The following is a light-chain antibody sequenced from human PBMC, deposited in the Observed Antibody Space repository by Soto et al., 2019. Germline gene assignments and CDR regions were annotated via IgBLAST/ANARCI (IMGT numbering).Light chain of an antibody. CDR3: QYQGS. V-gene: IGKV3-20*01. CDR1: QSVSRRY. J-gene: IGKJ4*01. Sequence: IVLTQSPDTLSLSPGQRATLSCRASQSVSRRYLAWYQQKPGQAPMLLIYDVSERASDIPDRFSGSGSGTDFTITTNRLVPEDVAVYYCQYQGSFGGGTKVEIK. CDR2: DVS.